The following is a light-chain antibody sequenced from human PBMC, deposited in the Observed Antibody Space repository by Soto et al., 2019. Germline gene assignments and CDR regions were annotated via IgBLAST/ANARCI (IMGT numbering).Light chain of an antibody. J-gene: IGKJ1*01. CDR3: QQSYSDCTM. CDR1: QTINNR. Sequence: DIQMTQSPSSLSVYVGDRVTITCRASQTINNRLNWYQQKPGKAPKLLIYDVSTLESGVPSRFSGSGSGTEFTLTISSLQPDDFATYYCQQSYSDCTMFGQGTKVDIK. V-gene: IGKV1-5*01. CDR2: DVS.